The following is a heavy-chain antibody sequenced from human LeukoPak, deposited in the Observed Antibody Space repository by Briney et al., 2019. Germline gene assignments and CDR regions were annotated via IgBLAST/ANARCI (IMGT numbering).Heavy chain of an antibody. D-gene: IGHD3-10*01. CDR1: GYTFSSYY. V-gene: IGHV1-46*01. CDR2: INPSGGST. J-gene: IGHJ2*01. Sequence: ASVKVSCKASGYTFSSYYLHWVRQAPGQGLEWMGIINPSGGSTTYAHKFQGRVTMTRDTSTSTAYMELSSLRSEDTAVYYCARDRWFGELLPPGGYFDLWGRGTLVTVSS. CDR3: ARDRWFGELLPPGGYFDL.